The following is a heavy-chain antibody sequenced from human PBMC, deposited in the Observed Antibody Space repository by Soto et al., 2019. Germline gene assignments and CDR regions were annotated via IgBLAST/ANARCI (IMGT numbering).Heavy chain of an antibody. V-gene: IGHV1-46*01. J-gene: IGHJ4*02. Sequence: QVQLVQSGAEVKKPGASVKVSCKASGYTFTSYHMHWVRQAPGQGLEWMGIINPSGGSTSYTQKFQGRVTMTRDTSTSTVYMELSSLRTEDTAVYYCARDQGSNYFDYWGQGTLVTVSS. CDR2: INPSGGST. CDR3: ARDQGSNYFDY. CDR1: GYTFTSYH.